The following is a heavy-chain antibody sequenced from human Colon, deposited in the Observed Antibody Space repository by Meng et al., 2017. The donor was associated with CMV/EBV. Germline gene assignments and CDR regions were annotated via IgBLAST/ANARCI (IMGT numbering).Heavy chain of an antibody. J-gene: IGHJ3*02. CDR3: ARADQREMATIPDAFDI. Sequence: GESLKISCAASGFTFSSYSMNWVRQAPGKGLEWVSSMSSSSSYIYYADSVKGRFTISRDNAKNSLYLQMNSLRAEDTAVYYCARADQREMATIPDAFDIWGQGTMVTVSS. D-gene: IGHD5-24*01. V-gene: IGHV3-21*01. CDR1: GFTFSSYS. CDR2: MSSSSSYI.